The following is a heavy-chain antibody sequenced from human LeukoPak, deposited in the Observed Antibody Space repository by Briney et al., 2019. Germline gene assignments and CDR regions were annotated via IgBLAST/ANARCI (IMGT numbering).Heavy chain of an antibody. CDR2: ISSSSTSK. CDR3: ARDKDYVNYPFDY. Sequence: GGSLRLSCSASGFNLGPYSMNWVRQAPGKGLEGVSHISSSSTSKYYAYAVKGRFTISRDNAKNSLFLQMNSLRDEDTAVYYCARDKDYVNYPFDYWGQGTLVTVSS. J-gene: IGHJ4*02. D-gene: IGHD4-11*01. CDR1: GFNLGPYS. V-gene: IGHV3-48*02.